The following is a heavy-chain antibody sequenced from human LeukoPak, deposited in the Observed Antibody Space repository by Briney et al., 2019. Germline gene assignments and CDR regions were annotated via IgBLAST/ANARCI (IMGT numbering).Heavy chain of an antibody. CDR3: ARAEATYYYDSGSYYYFHY. J-gene: IGHJ4*02. Sequence: SESLSLTCTVSGGSISSGDYYWSWIRQPPGKGLEWIGYIYYSGSTYYNPSLKSRVTISVDTSKNQFSLKLSSVTAADTAVYYCARAEATYYYDSGSYYYFHYWGQGTLVTVSS. CDR2: IYYSGST. V-gene: IGHV4-30-4*08. CDR1: GGSISSGDYY. D-gene: IGHD3-10*01.